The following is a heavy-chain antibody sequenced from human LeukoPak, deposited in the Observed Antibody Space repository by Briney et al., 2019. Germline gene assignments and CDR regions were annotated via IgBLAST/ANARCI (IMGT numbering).Heavy chain of an antibody. Sequence: GGSLRLSCAASGFTFSTYGMHWVRQAPGKGLEWVAFIRYDGSNKYYADSLKGRFTISRDNSKNTLYLQVNSLRAEDTAVYYCPKDQRQNGWFGETDAFDIWGQGTMVTVSS. CDR2: IRYDGSNK. D-gene: IGHD3-10*01. CDR3: PKDQRQNGWFGETDAFDI. V-gene: IGHV3-30*02. CDR1: GFTFSTYG. J-gene: IGHJ3*02.